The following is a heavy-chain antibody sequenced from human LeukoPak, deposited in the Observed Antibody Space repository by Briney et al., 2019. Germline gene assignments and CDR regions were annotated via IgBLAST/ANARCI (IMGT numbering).Heavy chain of an antibody. CDR1: GGSFSGYY. Sequence: SETLSLTCAVYGGSFSGYYWSWIRQPPGKGLEWIGEINHSGSTNYNPSLKSRVTISVDTSKNQFSLKLSPVTAADTAVYYCARRSSYGAKMFGRKFDYWGQGTLVTVSS. V-gene: IGHV4-34*01. J-gene: IGHJ4*02. CDR3: ARRSSYGAKMFGRKFDY. D-gene: IGHD3-10*02. CDR2: INHSGST.